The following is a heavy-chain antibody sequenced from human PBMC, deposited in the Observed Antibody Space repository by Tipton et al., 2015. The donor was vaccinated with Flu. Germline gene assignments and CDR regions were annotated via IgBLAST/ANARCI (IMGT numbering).Heavy chain of an antibody. CDR2: SSWNSVNI. CDR3: AKAIDYGPTYYVDH. Sequence: VQLVQSGGGLVQPGRSLRLSCAASGFTFDAYAMYWVRQAPGKGLERVSGSSWNSVNIDYVDSVRGRFTISRDNAKNSLYLQMNSLRVEDTAWYYCAKAIDYGPTYYVDHRGQGTLVPVSS. J-gene: IGHJ4*02. V-gene: IGHV3-9*01. D-gene: IGHD4-17*01. CDR1: GFTFDAYA.